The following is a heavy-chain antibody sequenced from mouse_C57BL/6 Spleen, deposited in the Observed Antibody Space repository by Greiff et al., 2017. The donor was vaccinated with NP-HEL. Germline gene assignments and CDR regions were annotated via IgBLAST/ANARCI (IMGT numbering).Heavy chain of an antibody. D-gene: IGHD3-2*02. CDR1: GFSLTSYG. CDR2: IWSDGST. J-gene: IGHJ2*01. CDR3: ARHQGSSGYFDY. V-gene: IGHV2-6-1*01. Sequence: VKLMESGPGLVAPSQSLSITCTVSGFSLTSYGVHWVRQPPGKGLEWLVVIWSDGSTTYNSALKSRLRISKDNSKSQVFLKMNSLQTDDTAMYYCARHQGSSGYFDYWGQGTTLTVSS.